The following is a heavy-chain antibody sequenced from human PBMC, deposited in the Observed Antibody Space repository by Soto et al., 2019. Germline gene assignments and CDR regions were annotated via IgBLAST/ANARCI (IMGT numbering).Heavy chain of an antibody. J-gene: IGHJ4*02. CDR1: GFTFSSYW. CDR2: IKDDGREK. D-gene: IGHD1-7*01. CDR3: ARERSSYYFYY. Sequence: EVQLVESGGGLVQPGGSLRLSCAASGFTFSSYWMSWVRQAPGKGLEWVANIKDDGREKYYVDSVKGRFTISRDNAKNSLYLQMSSLRAEDTAVYYCARERSSYYFYYWGQGALVTVSS. V-gene: IGHV3-7*01.